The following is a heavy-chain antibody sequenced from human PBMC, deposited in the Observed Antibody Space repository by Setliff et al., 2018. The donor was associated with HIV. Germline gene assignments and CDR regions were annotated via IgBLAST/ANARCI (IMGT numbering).Heavy chain of an antibody. CDR1: GFTFSSYS. Sequence: GGSLRLSCAASGFTFSSYSMNWVRQAPGKGLEWVSYISSSSSTIYYADSVKGRFTISRDNAKNSLYLQMNSLRAEDTAVYYCARKYLVNVFDYWGQGMLVTVSS. CDR2: ISSSSSTI. CDR3: ARKYLVNVFDY. J-gene: IGHJ4*02. V-gene: IGHV3-48*01. D-gene: IGHD3-22*01.